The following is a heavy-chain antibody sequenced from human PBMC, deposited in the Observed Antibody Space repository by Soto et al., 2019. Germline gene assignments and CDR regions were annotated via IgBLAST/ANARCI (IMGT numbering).Heavy chain of an antibody. J-gene: IGHJ3*02. CDR2: IYHSGST. V-gene: IGHV4-30-2*01. CDR3: ARESESGAFDI. Sequence: PSETLSLTCAVYGGSFSGYSWSWIRQPPGKGLEWIGYIYHSGSTYYNPSLKSRVTISVDRSKNQFSLKLSSVTAADTAVYYCARESESGAFDIWGQGTMVTVSS. CDR1: GGSFSGYS.